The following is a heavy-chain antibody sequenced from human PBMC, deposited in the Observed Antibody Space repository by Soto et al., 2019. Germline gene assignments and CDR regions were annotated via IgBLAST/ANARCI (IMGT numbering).Heavy chain of an antibody. V-gene: IGHV3-74*01. Sequence: GGSLRLSCAASGFTFSSYWMHWVRQAPGKGPVWVSRINSDGSSTSYADSVKGRFTISRDNAKNTLYLQMNSLRAEDTAVYYCARDSWYYDSSGLFQHWGQGTLVTVSS. D-gene: IGHD3-22*01. CDR3: ARDSWYYDSSGLFQH. CDR1: GFTFSSYW. CDR2: INSDGSST. J-gene: IGHJ1*01.